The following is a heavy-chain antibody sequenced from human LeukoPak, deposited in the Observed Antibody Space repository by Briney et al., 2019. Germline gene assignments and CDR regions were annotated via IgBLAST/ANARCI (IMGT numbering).Heavy chain of an antibody. CDR3: ARDTTYKLDK. D-gene: IGHD5-24*01. CDR2: ISGSGGSP. J-gene: IGHJ4*02. V-gene: IGHV3-23*01. CDR1: GFTFSSSA. Sequence: GGSLRLSCAASGFTFSSSAMSWVRQAPGKGLEWVSSISGSGGSPYYADSVKGRFTISRDNAKNSLYLQMNSLRVEDTAIYFCARDTTYKLDKWGQGTLVTVSS.